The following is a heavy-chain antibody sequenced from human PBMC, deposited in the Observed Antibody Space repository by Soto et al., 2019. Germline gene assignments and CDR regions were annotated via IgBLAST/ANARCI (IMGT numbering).Heavy chain of an antibody. J-gene: IGHJ3*02. CDR1: GGSISSYDYY. CDR2: IYYSGST. CDR3: ARLSAVDQDVLDI. V-gene: IGHV4-30-4*01. Sequence: SETLSLTCTVSGGSISSYDYYWSWIRQPPGKGLECIGYIYYSGSTYYNPSLKSRVTISVDTSKNQFSLKLSSVTAADTAVYFCARLSAVDQDVLDIWGQGSMVTVSS. D-gene: IGHD2-21*01.